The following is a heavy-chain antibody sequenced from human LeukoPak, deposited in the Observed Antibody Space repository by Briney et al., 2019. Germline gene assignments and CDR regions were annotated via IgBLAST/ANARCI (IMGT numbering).Heavy chain of an antibody. Sequence: GGSLRLSCAASGFTFGSYAMYWVRQAPGKGLEWVARTRSKGHSYSTEYAASVRGRFTVSRDGSKNSLYLQMNSLKTEDSAVYYCARMYSSGWYLTSPSAPVDYWGQGTLVTVSS. CDR2: TRSKGHSYST. V-gene: IGHV3-72*01. D-gene: IGHD6-19*01. CDR3: ARMYSSGWYLTSPSAPVDY. J-gene: IGHJ4*02. CDR1: GFTFGSYA.